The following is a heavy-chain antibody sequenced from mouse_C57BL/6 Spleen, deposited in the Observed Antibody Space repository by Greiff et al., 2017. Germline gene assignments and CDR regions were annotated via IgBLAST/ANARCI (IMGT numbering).Heavy chain of an antibody. CDR2: IFPGSGST. J-gene: IGHJ2*01. CDR1: GYTFTGYW. Sequence: VQLQQSGAELVKPGASVKLSCKASGYTFTGYWIDWVKQRPGHGLEWIGEIFPGSGSTNYNEKFKGKATFTADTSSNPAYMQLSSLTTEDSAIYYCAGEGDYDGDSDEEVDLEYWGQGTTVTVAA. CDR3: AGEGDYDGDSDEEVDLEY. D-gene: IGHD2-3*01. V-gene: IGHV1-9*01.